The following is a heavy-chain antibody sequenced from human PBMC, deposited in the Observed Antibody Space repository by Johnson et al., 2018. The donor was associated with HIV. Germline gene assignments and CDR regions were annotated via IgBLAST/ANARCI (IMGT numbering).Heavy chain of an antibody. CDR2: IGTAGDT. CDR3: ANIPYRSIPHAFDI. CDR1: GFTFSSYD. Sequence: VQLVESGGGLVQPGGSLRLSCAASGFTFSSYDMHWVRQATGKGLEGVSEIGTAGDTYYPGHVKGRFTISRENAKNSLYLQMNSLRAGDTSVYYCANIPYRSIPHAFDIWGQGTMVTVSS. V-gene: IGHV3-13*01. J-gene: IGHJ3*02. D-gene: IGHD1-14*01.